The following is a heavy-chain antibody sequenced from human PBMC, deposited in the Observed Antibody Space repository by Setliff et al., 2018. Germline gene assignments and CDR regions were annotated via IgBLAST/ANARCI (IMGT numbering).Heavy chain of an antibody. CDR3: ARHVVTMVRAHFDY. Sequence: SETLSLTCAVSGYSISSGYYWGWIRQPPGKGLEWIGTIYHSGRTYYNPSLKSRVTISVDTSKNQFSLKLNSVTAADTAVYYCARHVVTMVRAHFDYWGQGTLVTVSS. CDR2: IYHSGRT. D-gene: IGHD3-10*01. J-gene: IGHJ4*02. CDR1: GYSISSGYY. V-gene: IGHV4-38-2*01.